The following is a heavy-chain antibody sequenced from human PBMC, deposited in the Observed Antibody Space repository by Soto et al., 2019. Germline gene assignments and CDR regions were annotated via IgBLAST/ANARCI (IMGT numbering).Heavy chain of an antibody. V-gene: IGHV1-8*01. CDR2: MNPNSGNI. D-gene: IGHD2-21*02. CDR1: GYTFTSYD. Sequence: ASVKVSCKASGYTFTSYDINWVRQATGQGLEWMGWMNPNSGNIGYAQKFQVRVTMTRNTSISTAYMELSSLRSEDTAVYYCARGRMCGDCPNWFDPWGQGTLVTVSS. CDR3: ARGRMCGDCPNWFDP. J-gene: IGHJ5*02.